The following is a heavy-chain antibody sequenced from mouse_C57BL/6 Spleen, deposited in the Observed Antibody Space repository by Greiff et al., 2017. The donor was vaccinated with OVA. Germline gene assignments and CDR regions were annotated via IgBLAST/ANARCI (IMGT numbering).Heavy chain of an antibody. CDR1: GYAFSSSW. J-gene: IGHJ4*01. CDR3: AKDALYYYGSSPHYYAMDY. V-gene: IGHV1-82*01. CDR2: IYPGDGDT. D-gene: IGHD1-1*01. Sequence: QVQLKESGPELVKPGASVKISCKASGYAFSSSWMNWVKQRPGKGLEWIGRIYPGDGDTNYNGKFKGKATLTADKSSSTAYMQLSSLTSEDSAVYFCAKDALYYYGSSPHYYAMDYWGQGTSVTVSS.